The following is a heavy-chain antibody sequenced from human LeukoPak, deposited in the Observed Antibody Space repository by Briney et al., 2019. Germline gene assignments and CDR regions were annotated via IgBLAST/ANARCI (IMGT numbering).Heavy chain of an antibody. J-gene: IGHJ4*02. CDR2: ISGSGGST. D-gene: IGHD6-13*01. CDR1: EFTFSSYA. V-gene: IGHV3-23*01. Sequence: GGSLRLSCAASEFTFSSYAMSWVRQAPGKGLEWVSAISGSGGSTYYADSVKGRFTISRDNSKNTLYLQMNSLRGEDTAVYYCAKDRIAAAGPTPDYWGQGTLVTVSS. CDR3: AKDRIAAAGPTPDY.